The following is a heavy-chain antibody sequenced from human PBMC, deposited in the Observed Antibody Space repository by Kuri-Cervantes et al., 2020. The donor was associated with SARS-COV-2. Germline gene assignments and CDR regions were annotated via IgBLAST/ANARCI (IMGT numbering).Heavy chain of an antibody. CDR3: ARAYGFLRHIYYMDV. J-gene: IGHJ6*03. CDR2: VNHRGST. D-gene: IGHD4-17*01. V-gene: IGHV4-34*01. Sequence: ESLKISCAFYGESFSGYYWNWIRQSPGKGLQWIGEVNHRGSTNYNPSLKSRVTISVDTSSKQFSLNLSSVTAADTAVYYCARAYGFLRHIYYMDVWGRGITVTVSS. CDR1: GESFSGYY.